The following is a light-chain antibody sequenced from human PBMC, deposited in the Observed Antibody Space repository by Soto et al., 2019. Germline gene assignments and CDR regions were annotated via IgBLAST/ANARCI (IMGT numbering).Light chain of an antibody. Sequence: LQMTKSPNTLSASVGDSVAVTCRASENVNGHLAWYQQKPGKAPKLLIYEASILESGVPSRFSGSGFGTEFTLTINGLLPEDFVTYYCQQYNNWPSFGHGTKVDI. CDR1: ENVNGH. V-gene: IGKV1-5*03. CDR2: EAS. CDR3: QQYNNWPS. J-gene: IGKJ1*01.